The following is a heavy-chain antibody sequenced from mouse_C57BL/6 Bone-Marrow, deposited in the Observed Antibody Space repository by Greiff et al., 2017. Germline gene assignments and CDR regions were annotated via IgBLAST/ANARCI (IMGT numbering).Heavy chain of an antibody. D-gene: IGHD2-4*01. CDR1: GFTFSDYG. CDR2: ISNLAYSI. CDR3: ARLFMITTRRTLAY. Sequence: EVKLMESGGGLVQPGGSLKLSCAASGFTFSDYGMAWVRQAPRQGPEWVAFISNLAYSIYYADTVTGRFTISRENAKTTLYLEMRSLRSEDTAMYYCARLFMITTRRTLAYWGQGTLVTVSA. J-gene: IGHJ3*01. V-gene: IGHV5-15*01.